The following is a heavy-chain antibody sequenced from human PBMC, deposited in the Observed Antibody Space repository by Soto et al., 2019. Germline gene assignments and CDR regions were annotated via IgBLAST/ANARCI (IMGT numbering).Heavy chain of an antibody. D-gene: IGHD3-22*01. V-gene: IGHV3-33*01. Sequence: GGSLRLSCAASGFTFSSYGMHWVRQAPGKGLEWVAVIWYDGSNKYYADSVKGRFTISRDNSKNTLYLQMNSLRAEDTAVYYCASDTLMYYYDSRSRDSLGYWGLGTLVTVSS. CDR2: IWYDGSNK. J-gene: IGHJ4*02. CDR3: ASDTLMYYYDSRSRDSLGY. CDR1: GFTFSSYG.